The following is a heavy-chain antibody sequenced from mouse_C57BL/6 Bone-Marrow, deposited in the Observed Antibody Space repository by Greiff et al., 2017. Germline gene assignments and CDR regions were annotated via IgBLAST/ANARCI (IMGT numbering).Heavy chain of an antibody. CDR1: GFTFSRYN. D-gene: IGHD1-1*01. J-gene: IGHJ4*01. CDR2: ISTDGSYT. CDR3: TRDSSGSSGPYYAMDY. V-gene: IGHV5-6-4*01. Sequence: EVKVVESGGGLVKPGGSLKLSCAASGFTFSRYNMSWVRQTPEQRLEWVATISTDGSYTYYPHSVKGRFTISRDNAKNTRYLQMSSRKSEDTAMYYCTRDSSGSSGPYYAMDYWGKGTSVTVSS.